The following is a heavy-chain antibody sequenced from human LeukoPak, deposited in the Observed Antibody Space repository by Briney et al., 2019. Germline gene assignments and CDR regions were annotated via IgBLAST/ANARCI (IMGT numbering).Heavy chain of an antibody. CDR3: ARDLVSGYYGSGSYSYYFDY. V-gene: IGHV4-59*12. Sequence: SETLSLTCTVSGGSISSYYWSWIRQPPGKGVEWIGYIYYSGSTNYNPSLKSRVTISVDTSKNQFSLKLSSVTAADTAVYYCARDLVSGYYGSGSYSYYFDYWGQGTLVTVSS. CDR1: GGSISSYY. D-gene: IGHD3-10*01. J-gene: IGHJ4*02. CDR2: IYYSGST.